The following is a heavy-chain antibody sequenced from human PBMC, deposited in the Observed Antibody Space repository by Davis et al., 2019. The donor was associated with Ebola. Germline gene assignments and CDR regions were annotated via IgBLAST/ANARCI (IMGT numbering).Heavy chain of an antibody. CDR1: GGSISSHY. CDR2: IYYSGST. CDR3: ARVARGSYFYYYYYYMDV. Sequence: PGGSLRLSCTVSGGSISSHYWSWIRQPPGKGLEWIGYIYYSGSTNYNPSLKSRVTISVDTSKNQFSLKLSSVTAADTAVYYCARVARGSYFYYYYYYMDVWGKGTTVTVSS. D-gene: IGHD1-26*01. V-gene: IGHV4-59*11. J-gene: IGHJ6*03.